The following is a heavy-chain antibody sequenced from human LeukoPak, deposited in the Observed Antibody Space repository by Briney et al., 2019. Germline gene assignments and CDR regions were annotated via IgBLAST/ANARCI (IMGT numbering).Heavy chain of an antibody. CDR2: MNPISGNT. V-gene: IGHV1-8*02. CDR3: ARFLGVVVTHYYYYYMDV. CDR1: GYTFSNND. J-gene: IGHJ6*03. Sequence: ASVKVSCKASGYTFSNNDINWVRQATGQGLEWMGWMNPISGNTGFAQKFQGRVTMTTDTSTSTAYMELRSLRSDDTAVYYCARFLGVVVTHYYYYYMDVWGKGTTVTISS. D-gene: IGHD3-22*01.